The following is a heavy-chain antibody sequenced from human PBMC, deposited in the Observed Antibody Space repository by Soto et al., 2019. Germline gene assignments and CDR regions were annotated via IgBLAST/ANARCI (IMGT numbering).Heavy chain of an antibody. CDR1: GGTFSSYT. J-gene: IGHJ5*02. D-gene: IGHD3-22*01. V-gene: IGHV1-69*08. CDR2: IIPILGIA. Sequence: QVQLVQSGAEVKKPGSSVKVSCKASGGTFSSYTISWVRQAPGQGLEWMGRIIPILGIANYAQKFQGRVTITAEKSTSTAYMELSSLRSEDTAVYYCAGEGDYYDSSGYWFDPWGQGTLVTVSS. CDR3: AGEGDYYDSSGYWFDP.